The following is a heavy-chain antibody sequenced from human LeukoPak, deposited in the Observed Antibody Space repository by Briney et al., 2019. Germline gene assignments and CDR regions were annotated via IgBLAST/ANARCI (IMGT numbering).Heavy chain of an antibody. CDR2: IISSGSTI. J-gene: IGHJ6*02. CDR1: GFTFSDYY. V-gene: IGHV3-11*01. Sequence: PGGSLRLSCAASGFTFSDYYMSWIRQAPGKGLEWVSYIISSGSTIYYADSVMGRFTISRDNAKNSLYLQMNSLRAEDTALYYCAKDLSSGWGTYYYYGMDVWGQGTTVTVSS. D-gene: IGHD6-19*01. CDR3: AKDLSSGWGTYYYYGMDV.